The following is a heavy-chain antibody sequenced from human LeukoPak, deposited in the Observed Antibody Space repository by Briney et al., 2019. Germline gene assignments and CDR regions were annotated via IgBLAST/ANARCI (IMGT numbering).Heavy chain of an antibody. CDR3: ARDGTYYLGSGSPWYLDL. CDR1: GYTFTTSG. Sequence: ASVKVSCKASGYTFTTSGISWVRQAPGQGLEWMGWISGYNRNTNYAQKFQGRVTMTTDKSTSTVYMELSRLRSDDTAVYYCARDGTYYLGSGSPWYLDLWGRGTLVTVSS. D-gene: IGHD3-10*01. V-gene: IGHV1-18*01. CDR2: ISGYNRNT. J-gene: IGHJ2*01.